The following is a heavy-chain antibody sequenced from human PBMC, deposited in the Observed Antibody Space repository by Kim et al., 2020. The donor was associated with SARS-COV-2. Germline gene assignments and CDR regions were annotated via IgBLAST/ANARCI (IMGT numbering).Heavy chain of an antibody. CDR3: ARLRPLTLVPGVNYYYHSMDV. CDR2: IHYSGAT. CDR1: GASISSSY. V-gene: IGHV4-59*13. D-gene: IGHD3-10*01. Sequence: SETLSLTCTVSGASISSSYWSWIRQPPGKGLEWICYIHYSGATNSNPSLKSRLTLSVDTSTNQFSLKLNSVTAADTARYYCARLRPLTLVPGVNYYYHSMDVGVQGTSVTVSS. J-gene: IGHJ6*02.